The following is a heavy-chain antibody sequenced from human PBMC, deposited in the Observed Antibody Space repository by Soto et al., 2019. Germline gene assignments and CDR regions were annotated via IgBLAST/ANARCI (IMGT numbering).Heavy chain of an antibody. CDR3: ARDHYDFWSGYGGDNWFDP. Sequence: ASVKVSCKASGYTFTGYYMHWVRQAPGQGLEWMGWINPSSGGTGYAQKLQGRVTMTTDTSTSTAYMELRSLRSDDTAVYYCARDHYDFWSGYGGDNWFDPWGQGTLVTVSS. CDR1: GYTFTGYY. D-gene: IGHD3-3*01. J-gene: IGHJ5*02. V-gene: IGHV1-2*02. CDR2: INPSSGGT.